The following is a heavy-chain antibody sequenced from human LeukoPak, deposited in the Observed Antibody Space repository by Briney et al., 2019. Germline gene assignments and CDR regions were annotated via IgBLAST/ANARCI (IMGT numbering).Heavy chain of an antibody. D-gene: IGHD2-15*01. CDR1: GDSISSGTHY. CDR3: ARHAMVAAPIDY. CDR2: IYSTGTT. V-gene: IGHV4-39*01. Sequence: SETLSLTCTVSGDSISSGTHYWGWIRQPPGRGLEWLGTIYSTGTTFYNSSLKSRGTISVDTSKNEFSLKLTSMTAADTAVYYCARHAMVAAPIDYWGQGTLVTVSS. J-gene: IGHJ4*02.